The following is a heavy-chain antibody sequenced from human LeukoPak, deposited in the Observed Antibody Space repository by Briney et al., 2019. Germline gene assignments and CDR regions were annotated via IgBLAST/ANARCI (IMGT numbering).Heavy chain of an antibody. CDR1: GFTFSSYW. CDR3: ARGPIAARPWYYFDY. Sequence: GGSLGLSCAASGFTFSSYWMSWVRQAPGKGLEWVANIKQDGSEKYYVDSVKGRFTISRDNAKNSLYLQMNSLRAEDTAVYYCARGPIAARPWYYFDYWGQGTLVTVSS. V-gene: IGHV3-7*01. CDR2: IKQDGSEK. D-gene: IGHD6-6*01. J-gene: IGHJ4*02.